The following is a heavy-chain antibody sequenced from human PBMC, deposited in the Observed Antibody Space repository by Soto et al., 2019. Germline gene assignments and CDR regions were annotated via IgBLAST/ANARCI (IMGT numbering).Heavy chain of an antibody. J-gene: IGHJ4*02. D-gene: IGHD2-2*01. V-gene: IGHV3-21*03. CDR1: GFTFSSYS. CDR2: ISSSSYI. CDR3: STTVVGYCGSARCYAGDY. Sequence: GGSLRLSCAASGFTFSSYSMNWVRQAPGKGLEWVSSISSSSYIYYADSVKGRFTISRDDSENTLYLQMSNLKTEDTAIYYCSTTVVGYCGSARCYAGDYWGQGTLVTVSS.